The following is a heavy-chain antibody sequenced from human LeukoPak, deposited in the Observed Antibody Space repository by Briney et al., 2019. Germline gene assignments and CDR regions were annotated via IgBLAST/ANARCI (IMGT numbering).Heavy chain of an antibody. CDR2: LNHSGST. CDR1: GGSFSGYY. Sequence: PSDTLALTCAVYGGSFSGYYWSWFRQPPGKGLEWIGELNHSGSTNYNPSLKSRVTISVDTSKNQFSLKLSSVTAADTAVYYCARATVTGGVFDYWGQGTLVTVSS. J-gene: IGHJ4*02. D-gene: IGHD4-11*01. V-gene: IGHV4-34*01. CDR3: ARATVTGGVFDY.